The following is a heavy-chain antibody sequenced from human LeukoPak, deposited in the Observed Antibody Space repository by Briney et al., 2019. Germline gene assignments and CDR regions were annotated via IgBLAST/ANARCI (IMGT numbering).Heavy chain of an antibody. CDR1: GFTFTSYA. V-gene: IGHV3-21*01. Sequence: GGSLRLSCAASGFTFTSYAMNWVRQAPGKGLEWVSAISGGSGDSTYYADSLKGRFTISRDNAKNSLYLQMNSLRAEDTAVYYCARAAIKNYDFWSGYHERNKNSYYMDVWGKGTTVTVSS. D-gene: IGHD3-3*01. CDR3: ARAAIKNYDFWSGYHERNKNSYYMDV. CDR2: ISGGSGDST. J-gene: IGHJ6*03.